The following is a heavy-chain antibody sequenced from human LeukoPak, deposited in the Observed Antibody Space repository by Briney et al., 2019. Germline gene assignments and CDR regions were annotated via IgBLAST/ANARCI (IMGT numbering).Heavy chain of an antibody. V-gene: IGHV3-23*01. Sequence: PGGSLRLSCAASGFSFSSYAMSWVRQAPGKGLEWVSGISGSGGNTYYADSVKGRFTISRDNSKNTLYLQMNSLRAEDTAIYYCAKDIYCSSTSCYMDVWGKGTPVTVSS. J-gene: IGHJ6*03. D-gene: IGHD2-2*01. CDR3: AKDIYCSSTSCYMDV. CDR2: ISGSGGNT. CDR1: GFSFSSYA.